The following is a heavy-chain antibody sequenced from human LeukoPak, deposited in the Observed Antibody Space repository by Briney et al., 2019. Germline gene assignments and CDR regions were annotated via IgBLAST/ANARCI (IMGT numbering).Heavy chain of an antibody. D-gene: IGHD5-12*01. CDR1: GFTFSTYW. J-gene: IGHJ1*01. Sequence: GGSLRLSCAASGFTFSTYWMTWVRQAPGKGLEWVANIKEDGSREYYVDSVKGRFTISRDNAKNSLYLQMDSLTAEDTAAYYCARDSPGYGAYVSWGQGTLVSVSS. CDR2: IKEDGSRE. V-gene: IGHV3-7*01. CDR3: ARDSPGYGAYVS.